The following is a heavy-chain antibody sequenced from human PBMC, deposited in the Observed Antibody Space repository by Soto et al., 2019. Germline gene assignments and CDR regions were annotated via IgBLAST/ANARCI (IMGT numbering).Heavy chain of an antibody. CDR3: ARDLGSPGCSGGSCYEGGWFDP. V-gene: IGHV1-3*01. CDR2: INAGNGNT. Sequence: ASVKVSCKASGYTFTSYAMHWVRQAPGQRLEWMGWINAGNGNTKYSQKFQGRVTITRDTSASTAYMELSSLRSEDTAVYYCARDLGSPGCSGGSCYEGGWFDPWGQGTLVTVSS. CDR1: GYTFTSYA. D-gene: IGHD2-15*01. J-gene: IGHJ5*02.